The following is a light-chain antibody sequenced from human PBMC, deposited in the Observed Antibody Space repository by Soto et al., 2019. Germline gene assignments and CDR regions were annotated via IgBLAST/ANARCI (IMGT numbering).Light chain of an antibody. CDR3: QQYNSYPGT. Sequence: IPTTQSPSTLSASVGDRLPIPCRASQIISSWLAWYQEKTGKAAKXXIYKASSLESGVPSRFSGSGSGTEFTLTISCLKHDDFATDYCQQYNSYPGTFGLRSLLGIK. V-gene: IGKV1-5*03. CDR1: QIISSW. CDR2: KAS. J-gene: IGKJ5*01.